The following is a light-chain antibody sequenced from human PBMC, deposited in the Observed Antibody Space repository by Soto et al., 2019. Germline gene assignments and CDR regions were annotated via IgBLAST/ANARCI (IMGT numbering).Light chain of an antibody. V-gene: IGKV1-12*01. CDR3: QQAESFTT. CDR1: QDIGTW. J-gene: IGKJ3*01. CDR2: AAS. Sequence: DIQMTQSPSSVSASVGDRVTITCRASQDIGTWLAWYQQKPGNAPKSLIYAASNLHTGVPSRFSGSGSGTAFTLTISSLQPEDFATYFCQQAESFTTFGPGTTVDIK.